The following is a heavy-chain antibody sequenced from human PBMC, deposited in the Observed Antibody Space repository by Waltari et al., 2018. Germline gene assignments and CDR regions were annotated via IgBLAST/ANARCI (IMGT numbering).Heavy chain of an antibody. J-gene: IGHJ2*01. V-gene: IGHV1-24*01. D-gene: IGHD4-17*01. CDR3: ATSTETLYWYFDL. CDR2: FDPENGET. Sequence: QVQVEQSGAAVKQPGASVKVSCKVSGHSLTELSMHWVRQAPGKGLEWLGGFDPENGETTYAQTFQGRVTMTEDTSTDTAYMELSSLRSEDTAVYFCATSTETLYWYFDLWGRGTLVTVSS. CDR1: GHSLTELS.